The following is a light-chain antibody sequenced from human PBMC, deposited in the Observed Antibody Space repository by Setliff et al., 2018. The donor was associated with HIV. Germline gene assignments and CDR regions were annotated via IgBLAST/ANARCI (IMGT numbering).Light chain of an antibody. CDR2: DAS. V-gene: IGLV2-14*01. Sequence: QSVLTQPASVSGSPGQSITISCTGTSSDVGGYIYVSWYQQHPGKAPKLMIYDASKRPSGVSNRFSGPKSGNTASLTISGLQAEDEADYYCSSYTSSSTGPYVFGTGTKVTVL. CDR3: SSYTSSSTGPYV. J-gene: IGLJ1*01. CDR1: SSDVGGYIY.